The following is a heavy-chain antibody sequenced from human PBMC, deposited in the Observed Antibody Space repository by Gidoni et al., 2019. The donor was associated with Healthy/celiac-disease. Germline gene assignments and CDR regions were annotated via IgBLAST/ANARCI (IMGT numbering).Heavy chain of an antibody. J-gene: IGHJ6*03. CDR2: INPSGGST. CDR3: ASTSARPRGYYYYYRDV. CDR1: GYTFTSYY. D-gene: IGHD6-6*01. V-gene: IGHV1-46*01. Sequence: QVQLVQSGAEVKKPGASVKVSCKASGYTFTSYYMHWVRQAPGQGLEWMGIINPSGGSTSYAQKCQGRVTMTRDTSTSTVYMELSSLRSEDTAVYYCASTSARPRGYYYYYRDVWGKGTTVTVSS.